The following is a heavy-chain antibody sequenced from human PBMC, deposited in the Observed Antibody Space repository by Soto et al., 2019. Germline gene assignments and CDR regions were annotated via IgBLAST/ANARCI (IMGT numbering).Heavy chain of an antibody. Sequence: EVQLLESGGGLVQPGGSLRLSCAASGFTFSSYTMSWVRQAPGKGLEWVSAISDSGGSTYYADSVKGRFTISRDNSKHTLFLQVNSLRADDTAVYYCAKGLGDSYYMDVWGKGPTFTVSS. CDR1: GFTFSSYT. V-gene: IGHV3-23*01. CDR2: ISDSGGST. CDR3: AKGLGDSYYMDV. J-gene: IGHJ6*03.